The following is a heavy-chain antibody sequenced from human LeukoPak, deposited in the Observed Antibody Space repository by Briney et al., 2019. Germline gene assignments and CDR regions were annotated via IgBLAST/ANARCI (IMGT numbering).Heavy chain of an antibody. CDR3: ARIPKYSSGKDY. CDR1: GFTFSSYG. J-gene: IGHJ4*02. V-gene: IGHV3-30*02. D-gene: IGHD6-19*01. CDR2: IRYDGTNQ. Sequence: GGSLRLSCAASGFTFSSYGMHWVRQAPGRGLEWVAFIRYDGTNQYYADSVKGRFTISRDNSKNTLYLQMNSLRAEDTAVYYCARIPKYSSGKDYWGQGTLVTVSS.